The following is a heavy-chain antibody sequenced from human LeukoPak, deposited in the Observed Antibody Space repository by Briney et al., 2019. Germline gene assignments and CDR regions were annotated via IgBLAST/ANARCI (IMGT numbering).Heavy chain of an antibody. CDR2: IIPIFGTA. CDR3: ARVKFVRYFDWLSPFDY. Sequence: SVKVSCKASGGTFSSYAISWVRQAPGQGLEWMGGIIPIFGTANYAQKFQGRVTITADKSTSTAYMELGSLRSEDTAVYYCARVKFVRYFDWLSPFDYWGQGTLVTVSS. D-gene: IGHD3-9*01. CDR1: GGTFSSYA. V-gene: IGHV1-69*06. J-gene: IGHJ4*02.